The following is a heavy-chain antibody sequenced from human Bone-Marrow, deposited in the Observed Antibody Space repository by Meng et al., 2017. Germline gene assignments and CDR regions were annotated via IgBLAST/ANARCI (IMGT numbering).Heavy chain of an antibody. V-gene: IGHV1-2*06. Sequence: VRLVQSGAEVKKPGASVKVSCKASGYTFTGYYMHWVRQAPGRGLEWMGRINPNSGGTNYAQKFQGRVTMTRDTSISTAYMELSRLRSDDTAVYYCARLRLGSGSYYNDWFDPWGQGTLVTVSS. D-gene: IGHD3-10*01. CDR3: ARLRLGSGSYYNDWFDP. CDR1: GYTFTGYY. CDR2: INPNSGGT. J-gene: IGHJ5*02.